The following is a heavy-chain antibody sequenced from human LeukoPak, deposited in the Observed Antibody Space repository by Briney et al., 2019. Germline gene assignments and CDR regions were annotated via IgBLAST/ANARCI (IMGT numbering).Heavy chain of an antibody. CDR3: VKDLDSAGYFDAFDI. Sequence: GGSLRLSCAASGFTFSSYAMSWVRQAPGKGLEWVSAISGSGGSTYYADPVQGRFIISRDNSKKMLYLQMNSLRVDDTAIYYCVKDLDSAGYFDAFDIWGQGTIVTVSS. J-gene: IGHJ3*02. CDR1: GFTFSSYA. CDR2: ISGSGGST. D-gene: IGHD3-22*01. V-gene: IGHV3-23*01.